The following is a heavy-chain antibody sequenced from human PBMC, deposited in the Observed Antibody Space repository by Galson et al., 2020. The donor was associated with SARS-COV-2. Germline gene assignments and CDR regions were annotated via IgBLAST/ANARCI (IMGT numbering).Heavy chain of an antibody. CDR3: TRYGAFDM. J-gene: IGHJ3*02. CDR2: ISSSGNTI. Sequence: GESMKISCAASGFILSSYEIHWVRQAPGKGLEWVSYISSSGNTIYYADSVKGRFTISRDNAENLVYLQMNSLRAEDAALYYCTRYGAFDMWGQGTMVTGSS. V-gene: IGHV3-48*03. D-gene: IGHD4-17*01. CDR1: GFILSSYE.